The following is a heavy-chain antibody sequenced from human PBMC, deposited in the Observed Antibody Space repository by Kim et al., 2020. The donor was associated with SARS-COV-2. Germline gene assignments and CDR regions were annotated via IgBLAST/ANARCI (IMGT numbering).Heavy chain of an antibody. CDR3: EKDSRRMVVTAIPN. CDR1: GFTFDDYA. Sequence: GGSLRLSCAASGFTFDDYAMHWVRQAPGKGLEWVSVISGDGGSTYYADSVKGRFTISRDNSKNSLYLQMNSLRTEDTALYYCEKDSRRMVVTAIPNWGQGTLVTVSS. D-gene: IGHD2-21*02. J-gene: IGHJ4*02. CDR2: ISGDGGST. V-gene: IGHV3-43*02.